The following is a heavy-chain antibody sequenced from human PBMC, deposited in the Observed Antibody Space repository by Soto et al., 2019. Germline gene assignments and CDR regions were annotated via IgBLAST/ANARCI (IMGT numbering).Heavy chain of an antibody. V-gene: IGHV1-69*13. CDR2: IIPIFGTA. CDR3: ARDCRHSGSYYFAFDI. J-gene: IGHJ3*02. Sequence: SVKVSCKASGGTFSSYAISWVRQAPGQGLEWMGGIIPIFGTANYAQKFQGRVTITADESTSTAYMELSSLRSEDTAVYYCARDCRHSGSYYFAFDIWGQGTMVTVSS. D-gene: IGHD1-26*01. CDR1: GGTFSSYA.